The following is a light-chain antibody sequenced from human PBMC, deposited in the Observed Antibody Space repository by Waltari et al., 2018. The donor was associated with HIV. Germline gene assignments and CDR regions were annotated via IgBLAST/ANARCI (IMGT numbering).Light chain of an antibody. J-gene: IGLJ1*01. CDR2: DVN. Sequence: QSALTQPRSVSGSLGQSVTISCTGTSSDVGGYNYVSWYQLHPGKAPKLIIYDVNKRPSVVPDRFSGSKSDNTASLTSAGRRPEDEADYYCCSYAGRYTYVFGTETDVTVL. V-gene: IGLV2-11*01. CDR1: SSDVGGYNY. CDR3: CSYAGRYTYV.